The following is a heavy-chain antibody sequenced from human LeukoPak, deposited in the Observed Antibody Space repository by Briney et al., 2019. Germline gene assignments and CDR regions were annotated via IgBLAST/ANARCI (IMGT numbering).Heavy chain of an antibody. CDR3: AKDRIAVAGNAFDI. D-gene: IGHD6-19*01. V-gene: IGHV3-74*01. Sequence: GGSLRLSCAASGFTFSSYWMHWVRQAPGKGLVWVSRINTDGSSTSYADSVKGRFTISRDNAKNSLYLQMNSLRAEDTALYYCAKDRIAVAGNAFDIWGQGTMVTVSS. CDR1: GFTFSSYW. CDR2: INTDGSST. J-gene: IGHJ3*02.